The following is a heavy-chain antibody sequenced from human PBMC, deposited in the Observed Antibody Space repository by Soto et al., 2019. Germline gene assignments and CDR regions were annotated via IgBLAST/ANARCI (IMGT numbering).Heavy chain of an antibody. CDR1: GFTFSSYG. J-gene: IGHJ4*02. Sequence: GGSLRLSCAASGFTFSSYGMHWVRQAPGKGLEWVAVIWYDGSNKYYADSVKGRFTISRDNSKNTLYLQMNSLRAEDTAVYYCTTGGCSSTSCYDYWGQGTLVTVPQ. V-gene: IGHV3-33*01. CDR3: TTGGCSSTSCYDY. D-gene: IGHD2-2*01. CDR2: IWYDGSNK.